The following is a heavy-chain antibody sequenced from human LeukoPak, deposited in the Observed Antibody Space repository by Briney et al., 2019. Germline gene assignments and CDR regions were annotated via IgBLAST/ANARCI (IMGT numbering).Heavy chain of an antibody. J-gene: IGHJ4*02. Sequence: GSLRLPCSASGFTFSSFAMFWVRQAPGKGLEYVSGISSDGGRTNYADSVKARFTISRDSSKVTLYLQMTSLRPEDTAIYYCVKDPSGNYFYFDYWGQGTLVTVSS. CDR3: VKDPSGNYFYFDY. D-gene: IGHD1-26*01. V-gene: IGHV3-64D*09. CDR1: GFTFSSFA. CDR2: ISSDGGRT.